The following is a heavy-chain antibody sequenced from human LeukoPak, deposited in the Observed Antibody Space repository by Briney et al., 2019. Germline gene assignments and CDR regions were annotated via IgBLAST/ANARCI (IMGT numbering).Heavy chain of an antibody. J-gene: IGHJ6*04. CDR3: ARVNSSGWYDYYYYGMDV. CDR2: IIPIFGTA. D-gene: IGHD6-19*01. CDR1: GGTFSSYA. V-gene: IGHV1-69*06. Sequence: EASVKVSCKASGGTFSSYAISWVRQAPGQGLEWMGGIIPIFGTANYAQKFQGRVTITADKSTSTAYMELSSLRSEDTAVHYCARVNSSGWYDYYYYGMDVWGKGTTVTVSS.